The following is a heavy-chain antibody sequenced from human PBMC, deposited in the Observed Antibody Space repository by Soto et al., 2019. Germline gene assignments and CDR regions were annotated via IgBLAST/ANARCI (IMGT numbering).Heavy chain of an antibody. J-gene: IGHJ4*02. CDR1: GFTFSSYA. V-gene: IGHV3-30*14. D-gene: IGHD6-19*01. CDR3: CSGWDFDY. Sequence: PGGSLRLSCAASGFTFSSYAMHWVRQAPGKGLEWVSVISYDGSNKYYADSVKGRFTISRDNSKNTLYLQMNSLRAEDTALYYCCSGWDFDYWGQGTLVTVSS. CDR2: ISYDGSNK.